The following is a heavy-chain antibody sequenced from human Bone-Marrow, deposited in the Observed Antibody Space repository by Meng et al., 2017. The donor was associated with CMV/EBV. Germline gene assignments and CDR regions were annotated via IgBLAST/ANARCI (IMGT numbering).Heavy chain of an antibody. Sequence: SGHTLVKPRQTFMQTCNLPGFSLSTSGVGVGWIRQPPGKALEWLALIYWNDDKRYSPSLKSRLTITKDTSKNQVVLTMTNMDPVDTATYYCAHRPPVRFFEWLRLEYWGQGTLVTVSS. V-gene: IGHV2-5*01. D-gene: IGHD3-3*01. CDR3: AHRPPVRFFEWLRLEY. CDR2: IYWNDDK. CDR1: GFSLSTSGVG. J-gene: IGHJ4*02.